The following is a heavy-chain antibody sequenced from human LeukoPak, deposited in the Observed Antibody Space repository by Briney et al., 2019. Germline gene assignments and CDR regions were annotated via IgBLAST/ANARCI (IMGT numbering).Heavy chain of an antibody. CDR2: IIPIFGTA. CDR3: AHSTVTRFRDAFDI. D-gene: IGHD4-11*01. Sequence: ASVKVSCKASGGTFSSYAISWVRQAPGQGLEWMEGIIPIFGTANYAQKFQGRVTITADESTSTAYMELSSLRSEDTAVYYCAHSTVTRFRDAFDIWGQGTMVTVSS. CDR1: GGTFSSYA. J-gene: IGHJ3*02. V-gene: IGHV1-69*13.